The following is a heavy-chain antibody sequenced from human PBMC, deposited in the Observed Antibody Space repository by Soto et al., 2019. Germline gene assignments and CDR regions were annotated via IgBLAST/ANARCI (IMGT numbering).Heavy chain of an antibody. D-gene: IGHD2-2*02. Sequence: PGESLKISCKGSGYSFTSYWISWVRQMPGKGLEWMGRIDPSDSYTNYSPSFQGHVTISADKSISTAYLQWSSLKASDTAMYYCARVRSWEATAIPGNYYYGMDVWGQGTTVTVSS. CDR3: ARVRSWEATAIPGNYYYGMDV. CDR1: GYSFTSYW. J-gene: IGHJ6*02. V-gene: IGHV5-10-1*01. CDR2: IDPSDSYT.